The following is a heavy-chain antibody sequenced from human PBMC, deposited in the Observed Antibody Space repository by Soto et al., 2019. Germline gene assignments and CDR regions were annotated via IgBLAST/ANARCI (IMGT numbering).Heavy chain of an antibody. V-gene: IGHV5-51*01. J-gene: IGHJ4*02. CDR1: GFNFPTFW. CDR3: ARHSRTLRYFDWLPPRD. D-gene: IGHD3-9*01. CDR2: IYPDDSDT. Sequence: GESLKISCKHSGFNFPTFWIAWVRQMPGKGLEWMGTIYPDDSDTRYSPSFQGQVTISADKSIQTAYLQWGSLKASDTAMYYCARHSRTLRYFDWLPPRDWGQGTLVTVSS.